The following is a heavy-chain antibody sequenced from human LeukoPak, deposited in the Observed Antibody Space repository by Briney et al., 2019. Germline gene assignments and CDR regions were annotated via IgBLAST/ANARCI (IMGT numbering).Heavy chain of an antibody. Sequence: PGGSLRISCVTSGFNLNHYGLTWVRQAPGKGLEWVSSISNFDDILYADSLKGRFTVSRGNDKNSLFLQMNSLRVEDTAVYYCARGGVSRMADKSTYAFDLWGQGTVVLVSS. CDR3: ARGGVSRMADKSTYAFDL. D-gene: IGHD5/OR15-5a*01. J-gene: IGHJ3*01. CDR2: ISNFDDI. V-gene: IGHV3-21*06. CDR1: GFNLNHYG.